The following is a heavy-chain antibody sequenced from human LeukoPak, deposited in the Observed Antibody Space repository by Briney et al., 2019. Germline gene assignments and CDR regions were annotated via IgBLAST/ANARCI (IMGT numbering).Heavy chain of an antibody. J-gene: IGHJ5*02. CDR1: GGSFSGYY. CDR3: ARARFFENRLDP. CDR2: INHSGST. Sequence: SETLSLTCAVYGGSFSGYYWSWIRQPPGKGLEWIGEINHSGSTNYNPSLKSRVTISVDTSKNQSSLTLSSVTAADTAVYYCARARFFENRLDPWGQGTLVTASS. V-gene: IGHV4-34*01. D-gene: IGHD3-9*01.